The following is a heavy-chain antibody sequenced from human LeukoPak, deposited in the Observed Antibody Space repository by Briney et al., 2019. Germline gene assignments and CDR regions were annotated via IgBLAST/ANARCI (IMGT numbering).Heavy chain of an antibody. J-gene: IGHJ4*02. Sequence: GGSLRLSCAASGFTFSSYWMTWVRHLPGKGLEWVAKIKQDGSEKYYADSVKGRFTISRDNSKNTVYLQMNSLRPEDTAVYYCAARRLTVTTEIDYWGQGTLVTVSS. CDR1: GFTFSSYW. V-gene: IGHV3-7*01. D-gene: IGHD4-17*01. CDR2: IKQDGSEK. CDR3: AARRLTVTTEIDY.